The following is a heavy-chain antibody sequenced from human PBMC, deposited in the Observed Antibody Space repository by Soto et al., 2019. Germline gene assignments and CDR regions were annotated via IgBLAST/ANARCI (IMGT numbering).Heavy chain of an antibody. CDR1: GGTFSSRA. Sequence: QVQLVQSGPEVKKTGTSVKVSCKASGGTFSSRAISWVRQAPGQGLEWMGGIIPVFGRVNYAEKFQDRVTITADEATGTLYMELSSLRSEDTALYYCANSRGGTFLVYHGMAIWGQGATVSVAS. V-gene: IGHV1-69*01. CDR3: ANSRGGTFLVYHGMAI. D-gene: IGHD3-16*01. CDR2: IIPVFGRV. J-gene: IGHJ6*02.